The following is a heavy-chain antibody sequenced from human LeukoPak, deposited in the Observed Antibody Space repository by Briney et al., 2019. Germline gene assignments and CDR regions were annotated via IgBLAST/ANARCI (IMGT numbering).Heavy chain of an antibody. CDR3: ARVRSGYYFDY. Sequence: PGGSLRLSCAASGFTFSTYSMSWVRQAPGKGLEWASFITGSSSTIYYADSVKGRFTISRDSAKNSLYPQMNSLRDEDTAVYYCARVRSGYYFDYWGQGTLVTVSS. CDR1: GFTFSTYS. D-gene: IGHD3-3*01. J-gene: IGHJ4*02. CDR2: ITGSSSTI. V-gene: IGHV3-48*02.